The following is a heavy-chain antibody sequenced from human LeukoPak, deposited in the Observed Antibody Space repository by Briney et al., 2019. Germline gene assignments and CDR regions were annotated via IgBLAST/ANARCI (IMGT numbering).Heavy chain of an antibody. CDR2: FDPEDGET. J-gene: IGHJ6*04. D-gene: IGHD5-12*01. Sequence: ASGKLSCKVSGYTLTELSMHWGRQAPGKGLEWKGGFDPEDGETIYAQKSQGRVTMTEDTSTYTAYMELSSLRSEDTALYYCATDSGPTNGNYYFGMDVWGKGTTVTVSS. CDR3: ATDSGPTNGNYYFGMDV. CDR1: GYTLTELS. V-gene: IGHV1-24*01.